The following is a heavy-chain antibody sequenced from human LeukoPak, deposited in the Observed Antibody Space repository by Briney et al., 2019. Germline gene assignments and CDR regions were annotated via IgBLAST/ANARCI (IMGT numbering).Heavy chain of an antibody. CDR1: GGSISSGGYS. J-gene: IGHJ3*02. CDR3: ARYCSGGGCYRDAFDI. CDR2: IYHSGST. V-gene: IGHV4-30-2*01. D-gene: IGHD2-15*01. Sequence: SETLSLTCAVSGGSISSGGYSWSWIRQPPGKGLEWIGYIYHSGSTYYNPSLKSRVTISVDRSKNQFSLKLSSVTAADTAVYYCARYCSGGGCYRDAFDIWGQGTMVTISS.